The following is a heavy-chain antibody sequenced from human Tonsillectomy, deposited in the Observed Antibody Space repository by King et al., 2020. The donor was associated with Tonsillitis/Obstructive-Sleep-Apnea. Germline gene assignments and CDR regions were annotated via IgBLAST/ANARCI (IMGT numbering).Heavy chain of an antibody. V-gene: IGHV4-59*02. CDR1: GGSVSSYY. D-gene: IGHD2-15*01. CDR2: FYYSGST. J-gene: IGHJ3*02. CDR3: ARGSGGIVVVVAATDAFDI. Sequence: VQLQESGPGLVKPSETLSLTCTVSGGSVSSYYWSWLRQPPGKGLEWIGYFYYSGSTNYNPSLKSRVTMSVDTSKNKISLKLSSVTAADTAVYYCARGSGGIVVVVAATDAFDIWGQGTMVTVSS.